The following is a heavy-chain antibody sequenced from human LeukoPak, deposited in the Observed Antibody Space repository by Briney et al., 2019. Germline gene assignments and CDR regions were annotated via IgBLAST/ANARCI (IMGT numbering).Heavy chain of an antibody. V-gene: IGHV4-4*07. CDR2: IYATGST. J-gene: IGHJ4*02. Sequence: SETLSLTCDVSGDFIRSYWWGWVRQPAGKGLEWIGRIYATGSTKFNPSRKSRLTMSMDASTNQLSLKLSLKLTSVTAADTAVYFCARQGYTASYYFLDFWSQGTLVTVSP. CDR3: ARQGYTASYYFLDF. CDR1: GDFIRSYW. D-gene: IGHD1-26*01.